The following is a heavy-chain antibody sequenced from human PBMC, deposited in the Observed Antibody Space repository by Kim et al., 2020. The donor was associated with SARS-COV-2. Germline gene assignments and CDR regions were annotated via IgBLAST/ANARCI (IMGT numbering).Heavy chain of an antibody. Sequence: VTGRFTISTDDSKNTLYLQMNSLKTEDTAVYYCTTDPDYYDSSGYHAFDYWGQGTLVTVSS. J-gene: IGHJ4*02. D-gene: IGHD3-22*01. V-gene: IGHV3-15*01. CDR3: TTDPDYYDSSGYHAFDY.